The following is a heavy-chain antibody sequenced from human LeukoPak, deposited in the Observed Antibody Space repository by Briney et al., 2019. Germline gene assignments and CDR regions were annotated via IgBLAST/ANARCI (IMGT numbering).Heavy chain of an antibody. Sequence: ASVKVSCKASGYTFASYAMNWVRQAPGQGLEWMGWINPNSGGTNYAQKFQGRVTMTRDTSISTAYMELSRLRSDDTAVYYCATPRDYGDYLHAFDIWGQGTMVTVSS. V-gene: IGHV1-2*02. CDR3: ATPRDYGDYLHAFDI. J-gene: IGHJ3*02. CDR2: INPNSGGT. D-gene: IGHD4-17*01. CDR1: GYTFASYA.